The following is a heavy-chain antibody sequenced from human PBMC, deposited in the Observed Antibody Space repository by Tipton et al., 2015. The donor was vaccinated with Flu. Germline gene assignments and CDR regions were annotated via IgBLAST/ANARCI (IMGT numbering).Heavy chain of an antibody. D-gene: IGHD2-15*01. J-gene: IGHJ4*02. V-gene: IGHV3-23*01. CDR2: IDFSGDNT. Sequence: GSLRLSCAASGFNFNAYGMTWVRQAPGKGLEWVSTIDFSGDNTYYTDSVRGRFAISRDNFENTLYLQMTNLRPDDTAVYYCAWVCSGLSCYLGLYDYWGQGTLVTVSS. CDR3: AWVCSGLSCYLGLYDY. CDR1: GFNFNAYG.